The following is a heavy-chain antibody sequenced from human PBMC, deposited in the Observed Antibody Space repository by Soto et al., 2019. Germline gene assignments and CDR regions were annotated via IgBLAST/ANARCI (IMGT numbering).Heavy chain of an antibody. D-gene: IGHD3-16*01. CDR3: AAYSHKGY. CDR2: IYSGGST. Sequence: EEQLVESGGDLVQPGGSLRLSCAASGFTVSNNYMSWVRQAPGKGLEWVSLIYSGGSTYYADSVKGRFTISRDSSKNTLYRQMNSLRAEDTAMYYCAAYSHKGYWGQGTLVTVSS. CDR1: GFTVSNNY. V-gene: IGHV3-66*01. J-gene: IGHJ4*02.